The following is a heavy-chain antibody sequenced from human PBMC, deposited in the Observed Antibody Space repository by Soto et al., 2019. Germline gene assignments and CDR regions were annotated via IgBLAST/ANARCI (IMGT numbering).Heavy chain of an antibody. J-gene: IGHJ4*02. D-gene: IGHD5-12*01. CDR2: IFPVLGAA. Sequence: QVQLVQSGAEVRKPGSSVQVSCKASGGTFDNYAIVWVRQAPGQGLEWVGGIFPVLGAANYAQKFQDKVTITADASTSTAYMGLSSLTSEDTAVYYCARVAPWLGYYFDYWGQGTLVTVSS. CDR3: ARVAPWLGYYFDY. CDR1: GGTFDNYA. V-gene: IGHV1-69*01.